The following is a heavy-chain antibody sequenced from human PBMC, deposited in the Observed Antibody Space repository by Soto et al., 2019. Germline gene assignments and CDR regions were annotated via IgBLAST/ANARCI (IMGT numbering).Heavy chain of an antibody. D-gene: IGHD6-13*01. V-gene: IGHV1-18*04. J-gene: IGHJ6*02. Sequence: ASVKVSCKASGYTFTSYGISWVRQAPGQGLEWMGWISAYNGNTNYAQKLQGRVTMTTDTSTSTAYMELRSLRSDDTAVYYRARVDSSSWYRLNYYYYYGMDVWGQGTTVTVSS. CDR2: ISAYNGNT. CDR1: GYTFTSYG. CDR3: ARVDSSSWYRLNYYYYYGMDV.